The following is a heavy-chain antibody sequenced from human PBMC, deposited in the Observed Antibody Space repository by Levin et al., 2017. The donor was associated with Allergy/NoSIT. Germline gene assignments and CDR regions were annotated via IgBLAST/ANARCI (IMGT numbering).Heavy chain of an antibody. J-gene: IGHJ5*02. CDR1: GYTFTGYY. Sequence: PVASVKVSCKASGYTFTGYYMHWVRQAPGQGLEWMGWINPNSGGTNYAQKFQGRVTMTRDTSISTAYMELSRLRSDDTAVYYCARGARITMVRGTSSWFDPWGQGTLVTVSS. CDR3: ARGARITMVRGTSSWFDP. D-gene: IGHD3-10*01. CDR2: INPNSGGT. V-gene: IGHV1-2*02.